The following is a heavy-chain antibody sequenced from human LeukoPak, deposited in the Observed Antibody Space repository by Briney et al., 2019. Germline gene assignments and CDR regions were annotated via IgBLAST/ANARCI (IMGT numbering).Heavy chain of an antibody. CDR3: AKQLGYCSDGSCYFPY. J-gene: IGHJ4*02. Sequence: GGSLRLSCAASGFDVGRNYMTWVRQAPGKGLEWVSFIYSGGATYYADSVQGRFTISRDNSKSTLCLQMNSLRAEDTAVYYCAKQLGYCSDGSCYFPYWGQGTLVTVSS. V-gene: IGHV3-53*01. D-gene: IGHD2-15*01. CDR1: GFDVGRNY. CDR2: IYSGGAT.